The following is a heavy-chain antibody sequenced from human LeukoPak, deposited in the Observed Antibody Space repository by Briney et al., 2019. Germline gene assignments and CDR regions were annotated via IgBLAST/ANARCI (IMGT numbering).Heavy chain of an antibody. CDR2: INPNSGGT. V-gene: IGHV1-2*02. Sequence: GASVKVSCKASGYTFTGYYMHWVRQAPGQGLEWMGWINPNSGGTNYAQKFQGRVTMTRDTSISTAYMELTRLRSDDTAVYYCARRTGIVGARIDYWGQGTLVTVSS. D-gene: IGHD1-26*01. J-gene: IGHJ4*02. CDR3: ARRTGIVGARIDY. CDR1: GYTFTGYY.